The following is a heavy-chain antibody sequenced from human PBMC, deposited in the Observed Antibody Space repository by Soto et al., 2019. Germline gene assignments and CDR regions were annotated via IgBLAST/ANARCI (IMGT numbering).Heavy chain of an antibody. V-gene: IGHV5-10-1*01. CDR2: IDPSNSYS. J-gene: IGHJ4*01. CDR3: AMSRYSYGYSFDY. CDR1: GHSFSSYW. Sequence: ESLKVSFEDCGHSFSSYWIPWVRQMSGKGLEWMGRIDPSNSYSVYSPSFQGHVTISADRSTGTAYLQSSSLKASDTAMYYWAMSRYSYGYSFDYWGHGTPVTVSS. D-gene: IGHD5-18*01.